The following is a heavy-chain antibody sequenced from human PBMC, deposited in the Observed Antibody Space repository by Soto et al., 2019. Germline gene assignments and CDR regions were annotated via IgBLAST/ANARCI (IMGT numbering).Heavy chain of an antibody. Sequence: QVQLQESGPGLVKPSGTLSLTCAVTGGSISSSNWWTWVRQPPGEGLEWVGEISRSGTTNYMPSLKSRVSISVDKSRNEFSLNLGSVTAADTAMYYCARDSASSGVFTWGQGTMVTVSS. CDR1: GGSISSSNW. D-gene: IGHD6-19*01. J-gene: IGHJ3*01. CDR3: ARDSASSGVFT. V-gene: IGHV4-4*02. CDR2: ISRSGTT.